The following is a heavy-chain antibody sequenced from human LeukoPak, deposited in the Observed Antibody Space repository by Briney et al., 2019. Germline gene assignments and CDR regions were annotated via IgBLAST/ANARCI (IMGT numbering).Heavy chain of an antibody. D-gene: IGHD3-22*01. CDR1: GGTFSSYA. CDR2: IIPIFGTA. J-gene: IGHJ3*02. V-gene: IGHV1-69*05. Sequence: ASVKVSCKASGGTFSSYAISWVRQAPGQGLEWMGRIIPIFGTANYAQKFQGRVTITTDESTSTAYMELSSLRSEDTAVYYCARIPYYYDSSGYSDDAFDIWGQGTMVTVSS. CDR3: ARIPYYYDSSGYSDDAFDI.